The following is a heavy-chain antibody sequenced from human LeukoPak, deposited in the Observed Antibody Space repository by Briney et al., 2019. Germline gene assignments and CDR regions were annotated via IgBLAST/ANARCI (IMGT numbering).Heavy chain of an antibody. V-gene: IGHV4-59*12. CDR1: GGSITTYY. CDR3: ARSGRGTYYYFDL. CDR2: IHSTGST. D-gene: IGHD1-26*01. J-gene: IGHJ4*02. Sequence: SETLSLTCIISGGSITTYYWSWIRKPPGKGLEWIGYIHSTGSTNYNPSLKDRLTISIDTSKNQFSLRLNSVTPEDTAVYYCARSGRGTYYYFDLWGQGTLVTVSS.